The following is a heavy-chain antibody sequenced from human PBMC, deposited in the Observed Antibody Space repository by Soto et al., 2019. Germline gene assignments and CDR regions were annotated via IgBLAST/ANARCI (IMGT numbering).Heavy chain of an antibody. CDR2: ISASGGTT. CDR3: TTGTQNFDY. Sequence: EVQLLESGGGLVQPGGSLRLSCAASGFTFTTRAMSWVRQAPGKGLQWVSGISASGGTTYYADSVKGRLTISRDNSENMLYLLMTSLRDDDTAVYYCTTGTQNFDYWGRGTRVTVSS. CDR1: GFTFTTRA. V-gene: IGHV3-23*01. J-gene: IGHJ4*02. D-gene: IGHD3-10*01.